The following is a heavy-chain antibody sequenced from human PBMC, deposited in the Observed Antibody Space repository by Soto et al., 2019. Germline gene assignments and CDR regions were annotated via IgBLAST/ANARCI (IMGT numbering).Heavy chain of an antibody. J-gene: IGHJ4*02. Sequence: EVPLVESGGGLVQPGRSLRLSCAASGFTFDDYAMHWVRQAPGKGLEWVSGISWNSGSIGYADSVKGRFTISRDNAKNSLYLQMNSLRAEDTALYYCAKDSLFGWFGELSYFDYWGQGTLVTVSS. CDR3: AKDSLFGWFGELSYFDY. V-gene: IGHV3-9*01. CDR1: GFTFDDYA. CDR2: ISWNSGSI. D-gene: IGHD3-10*01.